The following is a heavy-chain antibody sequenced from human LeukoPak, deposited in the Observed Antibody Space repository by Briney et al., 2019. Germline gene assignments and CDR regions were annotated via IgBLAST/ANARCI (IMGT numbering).Heavy chain of an antibody. V-gene: IGHV5-51*01. Sequence: GESLKISCKGSGYTFTNYWIGWVRQMPGKGLEWMGIIYPGNSDTRYSPSFQGRVTISADKSINTAYLQWSSLKVSDTAIYYCARHGPLEMATTDIDYWGQGTLVTVSS. J-gene: IGHJ4*02. CDR3: ARHGPLEMATTDIDY. CDR2: IYPGNSDT. D-gene: IGHD5-24*01. CDR1: GYTFTNYW.